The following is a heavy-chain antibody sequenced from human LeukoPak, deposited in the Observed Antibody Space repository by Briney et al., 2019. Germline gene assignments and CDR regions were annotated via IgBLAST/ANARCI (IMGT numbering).Heavy chain of an antibody. CDR3: ARGDIPLDY. D-gene: IGHD2-21*01. V-gene: IGHV6-1*01. J-gene: IGHJ4*02. CDR1: GDSVSSNTVA. CDR2: TYYKSKWYN. Sequence: SQTLSLTCAISGDSVSSNTVAWNWIRQSPSRGLEWLGRTYYKSKWYNNYAISMKSRITISPDTSKNQFSLQLNSVTPEDTAVYYCARGDIPLDYWGQGTLVTVSS.